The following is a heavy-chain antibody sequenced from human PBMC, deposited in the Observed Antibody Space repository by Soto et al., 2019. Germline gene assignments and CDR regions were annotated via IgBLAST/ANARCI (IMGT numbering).Heavy chain of an antibody. V-gene: IGHV1-46*01. CDR3: ARVQTGILAIGGAFEI. CDR2: INPSGGST. CDR1: GYTFTSYY. Sequence: ASVKVSCKASGYTFTSYYMHWVRQAPGQGLEWMGIINPSGGSTSYAQKFQGRVTMTRDTSTSTVYMELSSMRSEDTAVYYCARVQTGILAIGGAFEIWGPGTMVTV. J-gene: IGHJ3*02. D-gene: IGHD6-13*01.